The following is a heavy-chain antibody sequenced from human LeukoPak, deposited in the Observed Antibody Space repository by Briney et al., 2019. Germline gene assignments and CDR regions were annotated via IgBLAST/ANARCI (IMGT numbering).Heavy chain of an antibody. V-gene: IGHV3-30*04. D-gene: IGHD6-13*01. CDR1: GFTFSGYT. CDR3: ARDLGSSDWYDAFDV. Sequence: GGSLRLSCAASGFTFSGYTMHWVRQAPGKGLEWVAFISSDGRYKSHADSVKGRCTISRDNSKNTLYLQMNSLRAEDTAAYYCARDLGSSDWYDAFDVWGQGTMVTVSS. J-gene: IGHJ3*01. CDR2: ISSDGRYK.